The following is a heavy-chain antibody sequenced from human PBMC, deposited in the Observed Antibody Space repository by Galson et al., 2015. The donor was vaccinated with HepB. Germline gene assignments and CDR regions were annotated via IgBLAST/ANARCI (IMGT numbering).Heavy chain of an antibody. D-gene: IGHD2-2*01. V-gene: IGHV4-61*02. J-gene: IGHJ5*02. CDR1: GGSISSGSYY. Sequence: LSLTCTVSGGSISSGSYYWSWIRQPAGKGLEWIGRIYTSGSTNYNPSLKSRVTMSVDTSKNQFSLKLSSVTAADTAVYYCACRATVPGWFDPWGQGTLVTVSS. CDR2: IYTSGST. CDR3: ACRATVPGWFDP.